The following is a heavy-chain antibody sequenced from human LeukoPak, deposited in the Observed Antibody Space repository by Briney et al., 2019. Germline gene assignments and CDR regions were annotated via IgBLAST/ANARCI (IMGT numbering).Heavy chain of an antibody. CDR1: GGSISSSNW. J-gene: IGHJ4*02. Sequence: SETLSLTCAVSGGSISSSNWWSWVRQPPGKGLEWIGEIYHSGSTYYNPSLKSRVTISVDTSKNQFSLKLSSVTAADTAVYYCARHLAAAGTSFDYWGQGTLVTVSS. CDR2: IYHSGST. V-gene: IGHV4-4*02. CDR3: ARHLAAAGTSFDY. D-gene: IGHD6-13*01.